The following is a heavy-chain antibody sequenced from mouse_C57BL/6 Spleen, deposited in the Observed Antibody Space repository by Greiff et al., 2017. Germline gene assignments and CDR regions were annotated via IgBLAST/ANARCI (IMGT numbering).Heavy chain of an antibody. CDR3: ALITTVVAPYYFDY. CDR2: IYPGDGDT. J-gene: IGHJ2*01. V-gene: IGHV1-82*01. D-gene: IGHD1-1*01. Sequence: VQLQQSGPELVKPGASVKISCKASGYAFSSSWMNWVKQRPGKGLEWIGRIYPGDGDTNYNGKFKGKATLTADKSSSTAYMQLSSLTSEDSAVYFCALITTVVAPYYFDYGGQGTTLTVSS. CDR1: GYAFSSSW.